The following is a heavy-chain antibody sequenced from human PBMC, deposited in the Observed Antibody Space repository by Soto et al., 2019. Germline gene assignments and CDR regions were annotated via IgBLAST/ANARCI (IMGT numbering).Heavy chain of an antibody. D-gene: IGHD2-15*01. J-gene: IGHJ1*01. CDR1: GYTFTSYG. CDR3: ARDRCSGGSCDPDYFQH. Sequence: QVQLVQSGAEVKKPGASVKVSCKASGYTFTSYGISWVRQAPGQGLEWMGWISAYNGNTNYAQKLQGRVTMTTDTPTSTAYMELRSLRSDDTAVYYCARDRCSGGSCDPDYFQHWGQGTLVTVSS. V-gene: IGHV1-18*01. CDR2: ISAYNGNT.